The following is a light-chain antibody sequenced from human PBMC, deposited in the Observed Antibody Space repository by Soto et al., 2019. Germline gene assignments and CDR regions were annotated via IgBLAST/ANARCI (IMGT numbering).Light chain of an antibody. Sequence: EIVLTQFPATLSLSPGERATLSCRASQSLHSNFLVWNQQKPGQAPRLLISSASRRATGIPDRFSGSGSGTDITLTISRLDTEDFGVNYCHQSGSSPLTFGPGTK. CDR2: SAS. CDR3: HQSGSSPLT. CDR1: QSLHSNF. V-gene: IGKV3-20*01. J-gene: IGKJ3*01.